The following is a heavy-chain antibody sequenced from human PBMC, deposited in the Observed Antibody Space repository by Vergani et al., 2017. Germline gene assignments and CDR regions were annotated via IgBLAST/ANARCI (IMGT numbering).Heavy chain of an antibody. J-gene: IGHJ6*03. D-gene: IGHD3/OR15-3a*01. CDR3: ARGQTCYSRDWSTYFFYMDV. CDR1: GGSFSTGGQS. CDR2: IYTSGAT. V-gene: IGHV4-61*02. Sequence: QVQLQESGPGLVKPSQTLSLTCTVSGGSFSTGGQSWTWLRQSAGKGLEWIGRIYTSGATNYNPSLRSRAIMSVDASKKQFSLTLTSVTAADSAFYFCARGQTCYSRDWSTYFFYMDVWGKGTTVTVSS.